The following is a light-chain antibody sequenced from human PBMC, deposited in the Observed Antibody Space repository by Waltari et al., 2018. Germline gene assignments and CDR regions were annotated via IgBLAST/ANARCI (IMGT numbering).Light chain of an antibody. CDR3: QQSYITPWT. Sequence: DIQMTQSPSSLSASVGDRVTVTCRASQSISNYLNWYQQKPGKAPKLLIYAASNLQSGVPSGFSGSGSGTHFTLTINSLQPEDFATYFCQQSYITPWTFGQGTKVDIK. CDR1: QSISNY. J-gene: IGKJ1*01. V-gene: IGKV1-39*01. CDR2: AAS.